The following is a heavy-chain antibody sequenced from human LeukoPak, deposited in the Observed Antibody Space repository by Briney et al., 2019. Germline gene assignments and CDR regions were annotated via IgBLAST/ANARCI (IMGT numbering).Heavy chain of an antibody. Sequence: ASVKVSCRASGYTFTSYYMHWVRQAPGQGLEWMGIINPSGGSTSYAQKFQGRVTMTRDTSTSTVYMELSSLRSEDTAVYYCARDQQEFRQTLDAFDIWGQGTMVTVSS. D-gene: IGHD6-13*01. V-gene: IGHV1-46*01. J-gene: IGHJ3*02. CDR2: INPSGGST. CDR1: GYTFTSYY. CDR3: ARDQQEFRQTLDAFDI.